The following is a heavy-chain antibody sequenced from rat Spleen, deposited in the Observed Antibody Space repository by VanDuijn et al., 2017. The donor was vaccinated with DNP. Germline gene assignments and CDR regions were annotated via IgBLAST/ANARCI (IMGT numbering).Heavy chain of an antibody. Sequence: EVQLVESGGGLVQPGRSLKLSCAASGFTFSDYYMAWVRQAPTKGLEWVASINTDGSTTYYPDSVKGRFTISRDNAENTVYLQMNSLRSEDTATYYCAIANGDYWGQGVMVTVSS. J-gene: IGHJ2*01. CDR1: GFTFSDYY. CDR2: INTDGSTT. CDR3: AIANGDY. V-gene: IGHV5-25*01. D-gene: IGHD4-1*01.